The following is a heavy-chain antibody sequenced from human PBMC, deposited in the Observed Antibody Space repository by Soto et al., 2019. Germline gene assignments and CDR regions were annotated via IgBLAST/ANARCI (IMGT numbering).Heavy chain of an antibody. CDR2: ISYDGSNK. J-gene: IGHJ4*02. Sequence: GGSLRLSCAASGFTFSSYAMHWVRQAPGKGLEWVAVISYDGSNKYYADSVKGRFTISRDNSKNTLYLQMNSLRAEDTAVYYCARDQRIYSYGYFVYWGQGTLVTVSS. D-gene: IGHD5-18*01. V-gene: IGHV3-30-3*01. CDR1: GFTFSSYA. CDR3: ARDQRIYSYGYFVY.